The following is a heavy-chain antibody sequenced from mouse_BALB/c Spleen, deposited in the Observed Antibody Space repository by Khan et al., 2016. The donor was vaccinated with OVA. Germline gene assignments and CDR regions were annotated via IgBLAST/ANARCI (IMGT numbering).Heavy chain of an antibody. CDR2: INTYTGET. Sequence: QIQLVQSGPELKKPGEMVKISCKASGYTFTNYGMNWVKQAPGKGLKWMGWINTYTGETTYTDDFKGRFAFSLETFATTAYLQINSLKNEDTATYFCVKGNDYDRTYWGQGTLVTVST. CDR3: VKGNDYDRTY. D-gene: IGHD2-4*01. J-gene: IGHJ3*01. V-gene: IGHV9-3-1*01. CDR1: GYTFTNYG.